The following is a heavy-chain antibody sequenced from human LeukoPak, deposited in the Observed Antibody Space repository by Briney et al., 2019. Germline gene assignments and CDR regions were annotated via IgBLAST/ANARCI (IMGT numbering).Heavy chain of an antibody. D-gene: IGHD3-22*01. Sequence: GGSLRLSCAASGFTFSSYGMHWVRQAPGKGLEWVAVIWYDGSNKYYADSVKGRFTISRDNSKKTLYLQMNTLRAEDTAAYYCAREDGRGRSAYYYYSSGYYYPVGYWGQGTLVTVSS. CDR2: IWYDGSNK. CDR1: GFTFSSYG. V-gene: IGHV3-33*01. J-gene: IGHJ4*02. CDR3: AREDGRGRSAYYYYSSGYYYPVGY.